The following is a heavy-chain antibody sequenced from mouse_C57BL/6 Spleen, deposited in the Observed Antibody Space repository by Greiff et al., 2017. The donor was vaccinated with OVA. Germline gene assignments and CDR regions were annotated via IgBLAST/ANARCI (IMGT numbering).Heavy chain of an antibody. J-gene: IGHJ2*01. CDR3: TETAQATFDY. CDR1: GFTFSNYW. D-gene: IGHD3-2*02. Sequence: EVQLVESGGGLVQPGGSMKLSCVASGFTFSNYWMNWVRQSPEKGLEWVAQIRLKSDNYATHYAESVKGRFTISRDDSKSSVYLQMNNLRAEDTGIYYCTETAQATFDYWGQGTTLTVSS. CDR2: IRLKSDNYAT. V-gene: IGHV6-3*01.